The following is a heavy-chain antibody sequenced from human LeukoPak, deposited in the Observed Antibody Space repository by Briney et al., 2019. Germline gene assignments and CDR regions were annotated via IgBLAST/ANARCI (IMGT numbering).Heavy chain of an antibody. CDR2: ISSSSSYI. CDR1: GFTFSSYS. D-gene: IGHD4-11*01. J-gene: IGHJ3*02. Sequence: PGGSLRLSCAASGFTFSSYSMNWVRQAPGKGLELVSSISSSSSYIYYADSVKGRFTISRDNAKNSLYLQMNSLRAEDTAVYYCARDQDSNYADSISFDIWGQGTMVTVSS. V-gene: IGHV3-21*01. CDR3: ARDQDSNYADSISFDI.